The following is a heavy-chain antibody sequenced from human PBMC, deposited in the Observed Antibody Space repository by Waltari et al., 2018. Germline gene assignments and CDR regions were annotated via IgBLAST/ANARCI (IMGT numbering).Heavy chain of an antibody. CDR3: ARDTGYYYDSSGYYPNFDY. D-gene: IGHD3-22*01. CDR1: GYTLTELS. Sequence: QVQLVQSGAEVKKHGASVKVSCKVSGYTLTELSMHWVRQAPGQGLEWMGRINPNSGGTNYAQKFQGRVTMTRDTSLSTAYMELSRLRSDDTAVYYCARDTGYYYDSSGYYPNFDYWCQGTLVTVSS. J-gene: IGHJ4*02. V-gene: IGHV1-2*06. CDR2: INPNSGGT.